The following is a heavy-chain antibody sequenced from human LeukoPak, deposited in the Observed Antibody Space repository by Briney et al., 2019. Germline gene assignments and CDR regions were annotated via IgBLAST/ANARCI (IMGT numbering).Heavy chain of an antibody. J-gene: IGHJ4*02. CDR1: GGSISSSSYY. CDR3: ARRSWELGIDY. CDR2: IYYSGST. D-gene: IGHD1-26*01. Sequence: SETLSLTCTVSGGSISSSSYYWGWIRQPPGKGLEWIGSIYYSGSTYYNPSLKSRVTISVDTSKNQFSLKLSSVTAADTAVYYCARRSWELGIDYWGQGTLVTVSS. V-gene: IGHV4-39*01.